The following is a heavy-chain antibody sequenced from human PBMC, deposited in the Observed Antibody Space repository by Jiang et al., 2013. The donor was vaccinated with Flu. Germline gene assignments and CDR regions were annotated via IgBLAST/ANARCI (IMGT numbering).Heavy chain of an antibody. D-gene: IGHD5-24*01. CDR2: INVGNGNT. CDR1: GYTFTSAA. J-gene: IGHJ3*02. CDR3: TRDFERGLPSRRAFDI. V-gene: IGHV1-3*01. Sequence: GAEVKKPGASVKVSCKASGYTFTSAAMHWVRQAPGQRLEWMGWINVGNGNTKYSQKFQGRVTITRDTSASTAYMELSSLRSEDTAVYYCTRDFERGLPSRRAFDIWGQGTMVTVSS.